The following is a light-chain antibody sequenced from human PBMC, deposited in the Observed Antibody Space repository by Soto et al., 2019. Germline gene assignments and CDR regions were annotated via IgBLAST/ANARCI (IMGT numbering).Light chain of an antibody. J-gene: IGKJ1*01. V-gene: IGKV1-5*01. CDR1: QSISTS. Sequence: DIQMTQSPSTLSASVGDRVTITCRASQSISTSLAWYQQKPGKAPKLLIYAASSLQSGVPSRFSGSGSGTEFTLTISSLQTDDFSTYYCQQYHSYWTFGQGTKVDIK. CDR2: AAS. CDR3: QQYHSYWT.